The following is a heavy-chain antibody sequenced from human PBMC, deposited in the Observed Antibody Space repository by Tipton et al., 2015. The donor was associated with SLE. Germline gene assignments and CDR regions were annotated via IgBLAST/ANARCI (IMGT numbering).Heavy chain of an antibody. CDR3: ARWNFVTMTGGFDI. V-gene: IGHV4-39*07. J-gene: IGHJ3*02. CDR2: IYYTGTT. D-gene: IGHD1-7*01. Sequence: TLSLICTVSGGSISTSNYYWAWIRQPPGKGLECIGNIYYTGTTSYNPSLKSRVTMSVDTSRNQFSLTLTSVTAADTAIYYCARWNFVTMTGGFDIWGQGTMFTVSS. CDR1: GGSISTSNYY.